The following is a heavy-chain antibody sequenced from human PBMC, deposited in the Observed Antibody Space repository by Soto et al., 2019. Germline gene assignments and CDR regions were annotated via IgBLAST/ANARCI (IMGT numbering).Heavy chain of an antibody. V-gene: IGHV1-18*01. CDR2: ISADNGNT. D-gene: IGHD2-15*01. CDR3: ARRVGVAHVYDAYDL. CDR1: GYTFNIYG. J-gene: IGHJ3*01. Sequence: GASVKVSCKASGYTFNIYGMSWMRQAPGQGLEWMGWISADNGNTKYAQKFQGRVTMTTDTSTSTAYMELRSLRSDDTAVYYCARRVGVAHVYDAYDLWGQGTMVTVSS.